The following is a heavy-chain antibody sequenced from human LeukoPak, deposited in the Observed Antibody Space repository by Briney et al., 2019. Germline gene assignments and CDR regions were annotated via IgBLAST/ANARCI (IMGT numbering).Heavy chain of an antibody. CDR2: IYTSGST. Sequence: SETLSLTCTVSGCSISTYYWSWIRQPAGKGLEWIGRIYTSGSTNYNPSLKSRVTMSVDTSKNQFSLNLTSVTAADTAVYYCARVRIVRAVIYWFDPWGQGTLVTVSS. CDR1: GCSISTYY. D-gene: IGHD3-10*01. J-gene: IGHJ5*02. CDR3: ARVRIVRAVIYWFDP. V-gene: IGHV4-4*07.